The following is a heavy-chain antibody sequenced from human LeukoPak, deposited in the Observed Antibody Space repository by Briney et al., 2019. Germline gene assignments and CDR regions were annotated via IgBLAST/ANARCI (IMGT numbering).Heavy chain of an antibody. CDR1: GFAFRSYW. D-gene: IGHD3-3*01. CDR3: ARALVLRSAFDY. V-gene: IGHV3-7*01. Sequence: PGGSLRLSCAASGFAFRSYWMTWVRQAPGKGLEWVANIRPDGSGKNYVDSVKGRFTISRDNAKNSLYLQMNSLRAEDTAVYYCARALVLRSAFDYWGQGTLVTVSS. J-gene: IGHJ4*02. CDR2: IRPDGSGK.